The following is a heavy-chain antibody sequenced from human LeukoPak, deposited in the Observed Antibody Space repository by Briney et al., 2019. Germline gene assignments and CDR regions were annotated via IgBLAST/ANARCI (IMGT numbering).Heavy chain of an antibody. J-gene: IGHJ6*02. CDR1: GGSISSYY. Sequence: PSETLSLTCTASGGSISSYYWSWIRQPPGKGLEWIGYIYYSGSTNYNPSLKSRVTKSVDTSKNQFSLKLSSVTAADTAVYYCARQVSTHYYYYYGMDVWGQGTTVTVSS. V-gene: IGHV4-59*08. D-gene: IGHD5/OR15-5a*01. CDR3: ARQVSTHYYYYYGMDV. CDR2: IYYSGST.